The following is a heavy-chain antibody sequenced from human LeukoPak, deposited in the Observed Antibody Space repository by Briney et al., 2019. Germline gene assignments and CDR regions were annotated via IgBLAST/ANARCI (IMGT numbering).Heavy chain of an antibody. D-gene: IGHD7-27*01. V-gene: IGHV3-48*01. Sequence: GGSLRLSCAASGFTFSSYSMNWVRQAPGKELEWVSHISSSSSTRYYADSVKGRFTLSRDNAKNSLYLQMNSLRAEDTAVYYCAKGRTGDFDSWGQGTLVTVSS. CDR2: ISSSSSTR. J-gene: IGHJ4*02. CDR1: GFTFSSYS. CDR3: AKGRTGDFDS.